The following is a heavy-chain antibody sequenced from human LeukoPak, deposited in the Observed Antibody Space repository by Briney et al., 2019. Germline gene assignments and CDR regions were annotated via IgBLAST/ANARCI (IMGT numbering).Heavy chain of an antibody. D-gene: IGHD2-2*01. J-gene: IGHJ6*02. Sequence: GGSLRLSCAASGFTFSSYDMHWVRQATGKGLEWVSAIGTAGDTYYPGSVKGRFTISRENAKNSLYLQVNSLRAEDTAVYYCAKDVVPAVSPEHGMDVWGQGTTVTVSS. CDR2: IGTAGDT. CDR3: AKDVVPAVSPEHGMDV. V-gene: IGHV3-13*01. CDR1: GFTFSSYD.